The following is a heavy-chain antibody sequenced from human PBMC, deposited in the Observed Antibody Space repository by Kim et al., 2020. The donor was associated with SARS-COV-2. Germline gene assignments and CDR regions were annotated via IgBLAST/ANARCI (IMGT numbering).Heavy chain of an antibody. J-gene: IGHJ5*02. V-gene: IGHV3-11*01. CDR3: ARVKASSRSWFDP. Sequence: YADSWKGRFTNARDNAKNPLYLQMNSLRAEDTAVYYCARVKASSRSWFDPWGQGTLVTVSS.